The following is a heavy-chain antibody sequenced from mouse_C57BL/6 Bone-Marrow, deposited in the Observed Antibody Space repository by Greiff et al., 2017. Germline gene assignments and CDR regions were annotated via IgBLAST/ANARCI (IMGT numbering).Heavy chain of an antibody. V-gene: IGHV1-69*02. J-gene: IGHJ3*01. Sequence: QVQLQQPGAELVKPGASVKLSCKASGYTFTSYWMHWVKQRPGRGLEWIGGIDPSGSYTNYNQKFKSKATLTVDKPSSTAYMQLSSLTSEDSAVYYCASDDELPFAYWGQGTLVTVSA. D-gene: IGHD2-12*01. CDR2: IDPSGSYT. CDR1: GYTFTSYW. CDR3: ASDDELPFAY.